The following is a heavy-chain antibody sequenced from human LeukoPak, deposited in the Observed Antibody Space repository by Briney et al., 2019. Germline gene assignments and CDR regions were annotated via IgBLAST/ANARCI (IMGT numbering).Heavy chain of an antibody. CDR2: VYSSGST. Sequence: PSQTLSLTCTVYGGSVSSGSHYWTWIRQSAGKGLGWIGRVYSSGSTDSNPSLRSRLTMSVDTSKNQLSLKLAAVTAADTAVYFCARLGRFGALLPYYYYMDVWGKGTTVTVSS. V-gene: IGHV4-61*02. CDR1: GGSVSSGSHY. J-gene: IGHJ6*03. D-gene: IGHD3-10*01. CDR3: ARLGRFGALLPYYYYMDV.